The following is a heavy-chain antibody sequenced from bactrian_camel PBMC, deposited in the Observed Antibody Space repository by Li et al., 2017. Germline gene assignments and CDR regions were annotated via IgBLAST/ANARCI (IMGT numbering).Heavy chain of an antibody. J-gene: IGHJ4*01. CDR2: IEGRGTT. CDR1: GYATSTIRP. V-gene: IGHV3S53*01. Sequence: QVQLVESGGGSVQAGGTQRLTCTASGYATSTIRPCMGWARQAPGKKREAVATIEGRGTTDYHHSVKGRFSISKDDAKNTVYLQMNNLQPEDTAMYYCAADPTLWCPDVEVGPHFADFGQGTQVTVS. D-gene: IGHD1*01.